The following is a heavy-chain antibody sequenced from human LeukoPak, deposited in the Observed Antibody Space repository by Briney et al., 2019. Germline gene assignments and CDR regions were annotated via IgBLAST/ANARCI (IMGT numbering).Heavy chain of an antibody. CDR3: AGQGVAAAGTSRFDY. V-gene: IGHV4-59*08. CDR2: IYYSGST. Sequence: SETPCLTPAVSLGSTSIHTWSSVPQTPRRGLEWIGDIYYSGSTNNTPSLMSRVTVSVDTSKNQFSLKLSSVTAADTAVYYGAGQGVAAAGTSRFDYWGQGTLVTVSS. D-gene: IGHD6-13*01. J-gene: IGHJ4*02. CDR1: LGSTSIHT.